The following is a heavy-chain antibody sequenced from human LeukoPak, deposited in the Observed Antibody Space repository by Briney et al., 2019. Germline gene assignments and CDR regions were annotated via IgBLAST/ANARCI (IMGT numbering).Heavy chain of an antibody. V-gene: IGHV1-18*01. CDR1: GYTFTSYG. Sequence: ASVKLSCKASGYTFTSYGISWVRQPPGPGLEWMGRMSAYNANTNYAQKLQGRVTMTTDTSTSTAYMELRSLRSDDTAVYYCAREGRYDFWSGYYEYYYMDVWGKGTTVTVSS. CDR3: AREGRYDFWSGYYEYYYMDV. D-gene: IGHD3-3*01. CDR2: MSAYNANT. J-gene: IGHJ6*03.